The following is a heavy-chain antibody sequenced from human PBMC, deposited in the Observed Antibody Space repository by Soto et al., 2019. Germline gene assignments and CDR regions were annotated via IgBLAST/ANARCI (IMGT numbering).Heavy chain of an antibody. D-gene: IGHD6-13*01. J-gene: IGHJ4*02. CDR2: INPNTGGT. CDR1: GYTFTGYY. V-gene: IGHV1-2*02. Sequence: QVQLVQSGAEVKKPGASVKVSCKASGYTFTGYYMHWVRQAPGQGLEWMGWINPNTGGTNYAQKFEGRVTMTRDTSISTAYMELSRLRSDDTAVYYCARQQDRGIAAVGFDYWGQGTLVTVSS. CDR3: ARQQDRGIAAVGFDY.